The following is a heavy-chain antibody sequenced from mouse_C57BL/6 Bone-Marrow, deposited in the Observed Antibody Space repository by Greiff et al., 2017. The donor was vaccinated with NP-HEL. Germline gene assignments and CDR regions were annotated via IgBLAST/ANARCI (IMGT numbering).Heavy chain of an antibody. CDR3: AKLPNY. CDR1: GYSITSGYY. V-gene: IGHV3-6*01. Sequence: ESGPGLVKPSQSLSLTCSVTGYSITSGYYWNWIRQFPGNKLEWMGYISYDGSNNYNPSLKNRISITRDTSKNQFFLKLNSVTTEDTATYYCAKLPNYWGQGTTLTVSS. CDR2: ISYDGSN. J-gene: IGHJ2*01.